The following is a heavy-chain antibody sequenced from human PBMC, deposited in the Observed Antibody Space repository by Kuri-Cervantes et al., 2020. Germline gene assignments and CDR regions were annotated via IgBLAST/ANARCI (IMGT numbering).Heavy chain of an antibody. CDR3: AKEARVRYYSDY. V-gene: IGHV3-7*01. CDR1: GFTFSTYW. CDR2: IKQDESEK. J-gene: IGHJ4*02. Sequence: GESLKISCAASGFTFSTYWMIWVRQAPGKGPEWVANIKQDESEKYLVDSVRGRFAISRDNAKDSLYLQMNSLRAEDTAVYYCAKEARVRYYSDYWGQGTLVTVSS.